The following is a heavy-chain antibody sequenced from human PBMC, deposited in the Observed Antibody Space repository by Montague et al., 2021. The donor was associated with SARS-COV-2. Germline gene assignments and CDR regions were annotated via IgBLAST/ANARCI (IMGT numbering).Heavy chain of an antibody. J-gene: IGHJ6*02. V-gene: IGHV4-61*02. CDR1: GDSINSGPYF. D-gene: IGHD2-21*01. CDR2: TYSSGGT. CDR3: HRGSLVLAPALHSGMDV. Sequence: TLSLTCSVSGDSINSGPYFWNWIRQPAGKGLDWIRRTYSSGGTHSNPSLESRVTISTDTSKNPLSLELISVTVANTAAYYCHRGSLVLAPALHSGMDVWGQGTLVTVSS.